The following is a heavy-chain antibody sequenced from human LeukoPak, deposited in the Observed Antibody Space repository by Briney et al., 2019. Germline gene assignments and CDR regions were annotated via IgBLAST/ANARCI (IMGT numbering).Heavy chain of an antibody. CDR1: GFTFSSYE. J-gene: IGHJ6*03. V-gene: IGHV3-21*01. CDR3: ARVSPRKVYYYYYMDV. Sequence: PGGSLRLSCAASGFTFSSYEMNWVRQAPGKGLEWVSSISSSSSYIYYADSVKGRFTISRDNAKNSLYLQMNSLRAEDTAVYYCARVSPRKVYYYYYMDVWGKGTTVTVSS. CDR2: ISSSSSYI.